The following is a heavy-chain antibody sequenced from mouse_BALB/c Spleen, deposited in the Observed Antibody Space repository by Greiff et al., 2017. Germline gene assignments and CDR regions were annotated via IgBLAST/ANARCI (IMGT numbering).Heavy chain of an antibody. Sequence: EVQLVESGGGLVKPGGSLKLSCAASGFTFSDYYMYWVRQTPEKRLEWVATISDGGSYTYYPDSVKGRFTISRDNAKNNLYLQMSSLKSEDTAMYYCARGAYYGKSYYAMDYWGQGTSVTVSS. D-gene: IGHD2-10*01. CDR1: GFTFSDYY. J-gene: IGHJ4*01. V-gene: IGHV5-4*02. CDR2: ISDGGSYT. CDR3: ARGAYYGKSYYAMDY.